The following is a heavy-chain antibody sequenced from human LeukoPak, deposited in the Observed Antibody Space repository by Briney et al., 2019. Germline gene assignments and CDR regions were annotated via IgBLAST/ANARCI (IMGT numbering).Heavy chain of an antibody. D-gene: IGHD6-19*01. J-gene: IGHJ4*02. Sequence: ASVKVSCKVSGYTLTELSMHWVRQAPGKGLEWMGGFDPEDGETIYAQKFQGRVTMTEDTSTDTAYMGLSSLRSEDTAVYYCATTVAGILGIGYWGQGTLVTVSS. CDR2: FDPEDGET. CDR3: ATTVAGILGIGY. CDR1: GYTLTELS. V-gene: IGHV1-24*01.